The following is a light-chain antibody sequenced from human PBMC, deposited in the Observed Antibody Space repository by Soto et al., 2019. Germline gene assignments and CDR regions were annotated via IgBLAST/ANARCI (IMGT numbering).Light chain of an antibody. J-gene: IGKJ2*01. Sequence: DIQLTQSPSFLSASVGDRVTITCRASQGISSYLAWYQQKPGKAPKLLIYAASTLQSGVPSRFSGSGSGTEFTLTISSLQPEDFATSDCQQLNSYLRYTFGQGTKLEIK. CDR2: AAS. CDR1: QGISSY. CDR3: QQLNSYLRYT. V-gene: IGKV1-9*01.